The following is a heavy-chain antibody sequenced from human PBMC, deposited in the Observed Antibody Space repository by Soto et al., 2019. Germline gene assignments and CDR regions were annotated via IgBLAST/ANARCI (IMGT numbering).Heavy chain of an antibody. D-gene: IGHD3-10*01. V-gene: IGHV4-30-2*01. J-gene: IGHJ5*02. CDR3: ARAQFYSGSGNYNNLMFDA. CDR1: GGSIGGVGYS. Sequence: SETLSLTCAVSGGSIGGVGYSWSWIRQPPGGGLEWIGYMYHSGTFLKSPSLKTRLTMSLDMSKNQFSLTPNSMTAADTAVYYCARAQFYSGSGNYNNLMFDAWGQGIQVTVSS. CDR2: MYHSGTF.